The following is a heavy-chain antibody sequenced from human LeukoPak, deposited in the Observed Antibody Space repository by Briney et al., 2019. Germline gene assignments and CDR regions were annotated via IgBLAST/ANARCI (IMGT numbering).Heavy chain of an antibody. D-gene: IGHD3-10*01. CDR1: GLTFSSYA. Sequence: GGSLRLSCAASGLTFSSYAMSWVRQAPGKGLEWVSAISGSGGSTYYADSVKGRFTISRDNSKNTLYLQINSLRAEDTAVYYCAKDLTMVRGVINYFDYWGQGTLVTVSS. CDR2: ISGSGGST. V-gene: IGHV3-23*01. J-gene: IGHJ4*02. CDR3: AKDLTMVRGVINYFDY.